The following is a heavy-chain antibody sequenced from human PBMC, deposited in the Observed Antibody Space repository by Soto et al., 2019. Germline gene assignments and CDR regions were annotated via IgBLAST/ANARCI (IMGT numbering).Heavy chain of an antibody. CDR3: ARVPYADYYDSSGYHLYYFDY. V-gene: IGHV4-59*01. D-gene: IGHD3-22*01. Sequence: SETLSLTCTVSGGSISSYYWSWIRQPPGKGLEWIGYIYYSGSTNYNPSLKSRVTISVDTSKNQFSLKLSSVTAADTAVYYCARVPYADYYDSSGYHLYYFDYWGQGSLVTVSS. J-gene: IGHJ4*02. CDR1: GGSISSYY. CDR2: IYYSGST.